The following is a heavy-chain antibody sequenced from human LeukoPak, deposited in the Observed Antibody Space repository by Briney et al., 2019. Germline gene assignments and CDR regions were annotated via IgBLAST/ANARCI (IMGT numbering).Heavy chain of an antibody. CDR3: AKMPWGSGYYFLDC. J-gene: IGHJ4*02. V-gene: IGHV3-23*01. Sequence: GGSLRLSCAASGFTFSSYAMNWVRQAPGKGLEWVSYISSTGGSTYYADSVKGRFTISRDNSKNTLFLQVNSLSADDTAVYYCAKMPWGSGYYFLDCWGQGTLVTVSS. CDR1: GFTFSSYA. D-gene: IGHD5-12*01. CDR2: ISSTGGST.